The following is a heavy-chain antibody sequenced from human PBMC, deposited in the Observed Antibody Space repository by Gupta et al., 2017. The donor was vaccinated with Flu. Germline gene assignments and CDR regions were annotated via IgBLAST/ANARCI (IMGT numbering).Heavy chain of an antibody. CDR2: ISHDGSNY. V-gene: IGHV3-30*18. J-gene: IGHJ6*02. Sequence: QERVVESGGGVAQPGGSLRLSWEPSGFTSCNYGMHGVRQAPGKGLEWVAVISHDGSNYYHTDSVKGRFTISRDNSKNTLYLQMSSLRTEDTAVYYCAKDWRWDNNNYGMNVWGQGTTVTVSS. CDR3: AKDWRWDNNNYGMNV. D-gene: IGHD5-24*01. CDR1: GFTSCNYG.